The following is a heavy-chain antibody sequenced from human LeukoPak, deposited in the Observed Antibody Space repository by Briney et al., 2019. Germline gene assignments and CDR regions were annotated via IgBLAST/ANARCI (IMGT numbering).Heavy chain of an antibody. CDR2: IHYSGNF. D-gene: IGHD4-17*01. CDR3: AREERLRGTDWFPS. J-gene: IGHJ5*01. Sequence: PSETLSLTCTVSGGSVSSGDSYWSWIRQHPGKGLEWIGYIHYSGNFDYNPSLKSRVTISVGTSNNQFSMRLASVTAADTAVYYCAREERLRGTDWFPSWGQGTLVTVSS. CDR1: GGSVSSGDSY. V-gene: IGHV4-31*03.